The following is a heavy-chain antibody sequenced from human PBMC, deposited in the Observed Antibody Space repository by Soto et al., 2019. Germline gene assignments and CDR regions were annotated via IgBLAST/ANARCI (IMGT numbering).Heavy chain of an antibody. CDR2: INAGNGNT. CDR3: AILGTYYFDNSDNYFDF. CDR1: GYTLTRYS. D-gene: IGHD3-22*01. V-gene: IGHV1-3*01. J-gene: IGHJ4*02. Sequence: QVQLVQSGAEAMKPGASVKVSCKASGYTLTRYSIHWVRQAPGQRLEWMGWINAGNGNTKFSQKFQGRVTITRDTSASTAYMELRGVRSEDTSVYYCAILGTYYFDNSDNYFDFWGQGTLVTVSS.